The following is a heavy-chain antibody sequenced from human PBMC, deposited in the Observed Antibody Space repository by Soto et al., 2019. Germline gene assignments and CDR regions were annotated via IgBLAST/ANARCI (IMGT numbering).Heavy chain of an antibody. CDR2: IYYSGST. Sequence: SETLSLTCTVSGDSIRNVYWSWIRQPPGKGLEWIGSIYYSGSTYYNPSLKSRVTISVDTSKNQFSLKLSSVTAADTAVYYCARHRGYDSSGYDPEYFQHWGQGTLVTVSS. CDR1: GDSIRNVY. D-gene: IGHD3-22*01. J-gene: IGHJ1*01. CDR3: ARHRGYDSSGYDPEYFQH. V-gene: IGHV4-59*05.